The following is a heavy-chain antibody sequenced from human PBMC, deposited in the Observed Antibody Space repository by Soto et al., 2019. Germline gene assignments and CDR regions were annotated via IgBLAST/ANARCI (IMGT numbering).Heavy chain of an antibody. Sequence: NPSETLSLTCTVSGGSISSGDYYWSWIRQPPGKGLEWIGYIYYSGSTYYNPSLKSRVTISVDTSKNQFSLKLSSVTAADTAVYYCARGLLNNWFDPWGQGTLVTVSS. CDR3: ARGLLNNWFDP. D-gene: IGHD3-10*01. V-gene: IGHV4-30-4*01. CDR2: IYYSGST. J-gene: IGHJ5*02. CDR1: GGSISSGDYY.